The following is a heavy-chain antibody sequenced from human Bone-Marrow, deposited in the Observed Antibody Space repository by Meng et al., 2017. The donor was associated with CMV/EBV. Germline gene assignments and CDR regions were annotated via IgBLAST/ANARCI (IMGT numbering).Heavy chain of an antibody. CDR3: ARDRLRFVVVAAGPFDY. J-gene: IGHJ4*02. CDR2: ISYDGSNN. D-gene: IGHD2-15*01. Sequence: FTFSSYAMHCVRQAPGKGLEWVAVISYDGSNNYYADSVKGRFTISRDNSKNTLYLQMNSLGAEDTAVYYCARDRLRFVVVAAGPFDYWGQGTLVTVSS. CDR1: FTFSSYA. V-gene: IGHV3-30-3*01.